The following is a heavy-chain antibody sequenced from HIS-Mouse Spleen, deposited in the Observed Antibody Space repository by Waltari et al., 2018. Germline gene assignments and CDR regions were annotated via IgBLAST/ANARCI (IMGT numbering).Heavy chain of an antibody. CDR1: GGSIISSSYS. CDR3: ARDPSGIGYCSGGSCYFDY. V-gene: IGHV4-39*07. J-gene: IGHJ4*02. Sequence: QLQLQESGPGLVKPSETLSLTCTVAGGSIISSSYSWAWNRQPPGKGLEWIGSIYYSGSTYYNPSLKSRVTISVDTSKNQFSLKLSSVTAADTAVYYCARDPSGIGYCSGGSCYFDYWGQGTLVTVSS. D-gene: IGHD2-15*01. CDR2: IYYSGST.